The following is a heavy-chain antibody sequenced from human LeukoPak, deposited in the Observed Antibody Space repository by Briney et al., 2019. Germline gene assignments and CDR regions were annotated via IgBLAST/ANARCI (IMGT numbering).Heavy chain of an antibody. D-gene: IGHD3-10*01. J-gene: IGHJ4*02. V-gene: IGHV1-46*01. CDR3: ARDHGSAYYRAPRH. Sequence: ASVKVSCKASGYIFTNYYMHWVRQAPGQGLEWMGTINPSGGTTTYAQKFQGRVTMTRDTSTSTVYMELSSLRSEDTAVYYCARDHGSAYYRAPRHWGQGTLVTVSS. CDR1: GYIFTNYY. CDR2: INPSGGTT.